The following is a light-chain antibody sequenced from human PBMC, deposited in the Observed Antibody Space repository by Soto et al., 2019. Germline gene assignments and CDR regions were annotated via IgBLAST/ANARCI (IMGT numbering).Light chain of an antibody. CDR2: AAS. CDR3: QQSYSTQYT. Sequence: DIQMTQSPSSLSASVGDRVTITCRASQSISTYLNWYQHKPGKAPKVQIYAASSLKSGVPSRFSGSGSGTDFTLTISSLQPEDFATYYCQQSYSTQYTFGHGTKLEIK. CDR1: QSISTY. V-gene: IGKV1-39*01. J-gene: IGKJ2*01.